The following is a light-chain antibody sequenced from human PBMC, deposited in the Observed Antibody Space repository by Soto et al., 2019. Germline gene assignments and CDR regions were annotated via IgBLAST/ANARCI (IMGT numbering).Light chain of an antibody. CDR1: SSDVGGYNY. J-gene: IGLJ3*02. V-gene: IGLV2-14*01. Sequence: QSALTQPASVSGSPGQSITISCTGTSSDVGGYNYVSWYQQHPGKAPKLMIYDVTNRPSGVSNRLSGSKSVNTASLTISGLQAEVEADYYCSSYTSSSTPLVFGGGIKLTVL. CDR2: DVT. CDR3: SSYTSSSTPLV.